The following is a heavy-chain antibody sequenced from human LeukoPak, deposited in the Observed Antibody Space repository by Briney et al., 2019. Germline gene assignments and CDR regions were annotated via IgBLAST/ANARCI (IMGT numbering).Heavy chain of an antibody. D-gene: IGHD2-21*02. CDR1: GYTFTGYY. CDR2: ISAYNGNT. J-gene: IGHJ6*02. CDR3: ARDCGGDCYQPEVYYYGMDV. Sequence: GASVTVSCKASGYTFTGYYMHWVRQAPGQGLEWMGWISAYNGNTNYAQKLQGRVTMTTDTSTSTAYMELRSLRSDDTAVYYCARDCGGDCYQPEVYYYGMDVWGQGTTVTVSS. V-gene: IGHV1-18*04.